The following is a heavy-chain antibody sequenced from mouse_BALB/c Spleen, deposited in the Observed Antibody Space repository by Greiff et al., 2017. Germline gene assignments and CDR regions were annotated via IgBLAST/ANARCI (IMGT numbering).Heavy chain of an antibody. D-gene: IGHD1-1*01. V-gene: IGHV5-6*01. Sequence: EVQLVESGGDLVKPGGSLKLSCAASGFTFSSYGMSWVRQTPDKRLEWVATISSGGSYTYYPDSVKGRFTISRDTAKNTLYLQMSSLKSEDTAMYYCARVSDYYGSSFDYWGQGTTLTVSS. CDR2: ISSGGSYT. CDR3: ARVSDYYGSSFDY. J-gene: IGHJ2*01. CDR1: GFTFSSYG.